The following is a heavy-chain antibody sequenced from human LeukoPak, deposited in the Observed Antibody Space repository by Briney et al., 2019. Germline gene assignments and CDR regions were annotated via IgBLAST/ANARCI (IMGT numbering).Heavy chain of an antibody. CDR3: ARTSPSSGWYVNWFDP. D-gene: IGHD6-19*01. J-gene: IGHJ5*02. V-gene: IGHV4-34*01. CDR2: INHSGST. Sequence: PSETLSLTCAVYGGSFSGYYWSWIRQPPGKGLEWIGEINHSGSTNYNPSLKSRVTISVDTSKNQSSLKLSSVTAADTAVYYCARTSPSSGWYVNWFDPWGQGTLVTVSS. CDR1: GGSFSGYY.